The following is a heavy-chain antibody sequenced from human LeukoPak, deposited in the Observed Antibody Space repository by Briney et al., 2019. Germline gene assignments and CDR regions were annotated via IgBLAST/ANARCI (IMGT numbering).Heavy chain of an antibody. V-gene: IGHV4-39*07. J-gene: IGHJ3*02. CDR3: ARVGHPTPRRVLSAVTIPTAGAFDI. CDR2: IYYSGST. Sequence: SETLSLTCTVSGGSISSSSYYWGWIRQPPGKGLEWIGSIYYSGSTYYNPALKTLVTISVEASKNQFSLRLTSVTAADTAVYYCARVGHPTPRRVLSAVTIPTAGAFDIWGQGTLVTVSS. CDR1: GGSISSSSYY. D-gene: IGHD4-17*01.